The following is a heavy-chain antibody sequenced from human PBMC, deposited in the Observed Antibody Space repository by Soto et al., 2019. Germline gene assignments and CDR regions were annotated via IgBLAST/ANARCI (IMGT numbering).Heavy chain of an antibody. CDR2: ITDSGDDT. D-gene: IGHD2-2*01. CDR1: GFTFNNYA. Sequence: EVQLLASGGGLVQPGGSLRLSCAASGFTFNNYAMGWVRQAPGKGLEWVSAITDSGDDTYYIDSVKGRFTISRDNSKSTLYLQMNSLRAEDTAIYYCAKWGSSSWSPHYYFDYWGQGTLGTVSA. CDR3: AKWGSSSWSPHYYFDY. J-gene: IGHJ4*02. V-gene: IGHV3-23*01.